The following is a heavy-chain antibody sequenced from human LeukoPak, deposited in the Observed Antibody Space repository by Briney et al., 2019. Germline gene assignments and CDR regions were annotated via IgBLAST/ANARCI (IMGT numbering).Heavy chain of an antibody. D-gene: IGHD3-3*01. CDR3: ARKSTSGPYGMDV. J-gene: IGHJ6*02. V-gene: IGHV4-39*01. CDR1: GGSISSSSYY. CDR2: IYYSGST. Sequence: SETLSLTCAVSGGSISSSSYYWGWIRQPPGKGLEWIGSIYYSGSTYYNPSLKSRVTISVDTSKNQFSLKLSSVTAADTAVYYCARKSTSGPYGMDVWGQGTTVTVSS.